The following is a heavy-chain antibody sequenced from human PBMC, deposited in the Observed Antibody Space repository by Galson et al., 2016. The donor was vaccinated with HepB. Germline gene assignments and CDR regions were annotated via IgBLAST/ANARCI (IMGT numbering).Heavy chain of an antibody. D-gene: IGHD1-14*01. CDR2: RDYRGST. CDR3: ASNRYKNGTPVFDY. V-gene: IGHV4-59*08. CDR1: SGAISVYY. J-gene: IGHJ4*02. Sequence: SETLSLTCTVSSGAISVYYWTWIRQPPGKGLEWIGYRDYRGSTKYNPSLKSRVIISVDTSKNQFSLKLSSVTAADTAVYYCASNRYKNGTPVFDYWGQGTLVTVSS.